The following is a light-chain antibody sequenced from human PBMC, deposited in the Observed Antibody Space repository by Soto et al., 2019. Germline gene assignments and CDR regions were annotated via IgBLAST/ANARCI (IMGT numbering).Light chain of an antibody. V-gene: IGKV3-15*01. CDR2: RAS. CDR1: QSINSN. CDR3: QQYNNWPRAT. J-gene: IGKJ4*01. Sequence: EIVMTQSPATLSLSPGERATLSCGASQSINSNLAWYQQKPGQGPRLFIFRASSGAAGIPARFSGSGSGTEFNLTISGLQSEDFAVYYCQQYNNWPRATFGGGTRVEIK.